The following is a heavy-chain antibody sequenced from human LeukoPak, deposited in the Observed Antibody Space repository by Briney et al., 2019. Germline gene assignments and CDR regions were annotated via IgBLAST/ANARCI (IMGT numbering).Heavy chain of an antibody. CDR3: ARASHYDSSGYYFGY. D-gene: IGHD3-22*01. CDR2: ISTSSSYI. CDR1: GFTFSTYN. Sequence: PGGSLRLSCAASGFTFSTYNMNWVRQAPGKGLEWVSSISTSSSYIYYADSMKGRFTISRDNAKNSLYLQMNSLRAEDTALYYCARASHYDSSGYYFGYWGQGTLVTVSS. J-gene: IGHJ4*02. V-gene: IGHV3-21*04.